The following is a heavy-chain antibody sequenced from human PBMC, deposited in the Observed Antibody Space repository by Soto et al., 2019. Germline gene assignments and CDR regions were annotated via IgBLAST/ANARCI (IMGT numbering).Heavy chain of an antibody. CDR1: GFTFDDYT. CDR2: ITWNADTT. V-gene: IGHV3-43*01. Sequence: GGSLRLSCAASGFTFDDYTMRWVRQAPGKGLEWVSLITWNADTTYYADSVRGRFTISRDNSKNSLSLEMNSLRSEDTALYYWVKDKGGAPSLVEYSQHWGQGTLVTVSS. D-gene: IGHD1-26*01. J-gene: IGHJ1*01. CDR3: VKDKGGAPSLVEYSQH.